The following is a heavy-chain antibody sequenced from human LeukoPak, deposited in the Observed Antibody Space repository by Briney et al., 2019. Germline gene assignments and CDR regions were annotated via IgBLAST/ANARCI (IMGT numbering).Heavy chain of an antibody. CDR3: ARGGDGSGSYYAESFDY. V-gene: IGHV4-59*06. CDR2: IYYSGST. D-gene: IGHD3-10*01. CDR1: GASISSYY. Sequence: SETLSLTCTVSGASISSYYWTWIRQHPRKGLEWIGYIYYSGSTYYNPSLKSRVTISIDTSKNQFSLKLSSVTAADTAVYYCARGGDGSGSYYAESFDYWGQGTLVTVSS. J-gene: IGHJ4*02.